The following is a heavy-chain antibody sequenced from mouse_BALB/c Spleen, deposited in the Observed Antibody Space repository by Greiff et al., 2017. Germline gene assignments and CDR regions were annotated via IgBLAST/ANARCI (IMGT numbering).Heavy chain of an antibody. CDR2: INPSNGRT. V-gene: IGHV1S81*02. J-gene: IGHJ2*01. Sequence: QVQLQQSGAELVKPGASVKLSCKASGYTFTSYWMHWVKQRPGQGLEWIGEINPSNGRTNYNEKFKSKATLTVDKSSSTAYMQLSSLTSEDSAVYYCARGGNGFDYWGQGTTLTVSS. CDR3: ARGGNGFDY. D-gene: IGHD2-1*01. CDR1: GYTFTSYW.